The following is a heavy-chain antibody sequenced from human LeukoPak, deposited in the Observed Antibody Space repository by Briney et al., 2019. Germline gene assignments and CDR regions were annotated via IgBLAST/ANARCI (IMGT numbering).Heavy chain of an antibody. CDR3: ARSRVVAAALLY. Sequence: PGRSLRLSCAASGFTFSNYVMHWVRQAPGKGLEWVAVISDDGSNKYYADSVKGRFTISRGNSKNTVYLQVNSLRPEDTAMYYCARSRVVAAALLYWGQGTVVTVSS. J-gene: IGHJ4*02. V-gene: IGHV3-30-3*01. CDR2: ISDDGSNK. CDR1: GFTFSNYV. D-gene: IGHD5-12*01.